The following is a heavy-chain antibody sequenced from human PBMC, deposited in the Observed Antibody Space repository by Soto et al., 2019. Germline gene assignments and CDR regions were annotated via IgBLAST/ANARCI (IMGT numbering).Heavy chain of an antibody. D-gene: IGHD3-22*01. Sequence: GGSLRLSCAASRFTFGDYALHWVRQAPGKGLEWVSGISWNSAIISYADSVKGRFSITRDNAKKYVYLQMDSLRPEDTALYYCVKDFGYYYDYAFDVWGQGTMVTVSS. CDR3: VKDFGYYYDYAFDV. V-gene: IGHV3-9*01. CDR2: ISWNSAII. J-gene: IGHJ3*01. CDR1: RFTFGDYA.